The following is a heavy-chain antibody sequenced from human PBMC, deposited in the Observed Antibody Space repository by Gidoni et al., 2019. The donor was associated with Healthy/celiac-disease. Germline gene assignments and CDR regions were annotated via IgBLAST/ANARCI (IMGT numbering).Heavy chain of an antibody. J-gene: IGHJ4*02. D-gene: IGHD4-17*01. CDR3: ATDHDYGDSLDY. Sequence: QVQLVQSGAEVKKPGASVKVSCKASGYTFTSYNINWVRQATGQGLEWMGWMNPNSGNTGYAQKFQGRVTMTRNTSISTAYMELSSLRSEDTAVYYCATDHDYGDSLDYWGQGTLVTVSS. CDR1: GYTFTSYN. CDR2: MNPNSGNT. V-gene: IGHV1-8*01.